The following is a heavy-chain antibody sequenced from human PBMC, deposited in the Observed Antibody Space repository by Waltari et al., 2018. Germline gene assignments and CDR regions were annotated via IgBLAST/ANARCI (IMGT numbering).Heavy chain of an antibody. CDR3: ARLAPRTYRSPVPGRHYYYGMDV. D-gene: IGHD3-10*01. CDR2: MGNDETRI. J-gene: IGHJ6*02. Sequence: EERLLESGGGLVQPGDSLRLSCAGSGFRFSNYWMNWVRQAPGKGLVWGGRMGNDETRISYADSVKGRLTISRDNAKNTVYLQMKRLRVEDTAVYYCARLAPRTYRSPVPGRHYYYGMDVWGQGTTVTVSS. CDR1: GFRFSNYW. V-gene: IGHV3-74*01.